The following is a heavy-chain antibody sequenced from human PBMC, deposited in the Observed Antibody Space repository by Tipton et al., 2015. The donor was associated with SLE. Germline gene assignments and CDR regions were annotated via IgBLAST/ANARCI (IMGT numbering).Heavy chain of an antibody. CDR1: GGSMTSYY. J-gene: IGHJ4*02. Sequence: TLSLTCIVSGGSMTSYYWYWIRQPAGRGLEWIGRIFSSGSTDYNPSLKSRVTMSLDTSKNQFSLQLSSVTAADTAIYYCARSTNWNSAAYYFDLWGQGTLVTVSS. D-gene: IGHD1-1*01. CDR2: IFSSGST. V-gene: IGHV4-4*07. CDR3: ARSTNWNSAAYYFDL.